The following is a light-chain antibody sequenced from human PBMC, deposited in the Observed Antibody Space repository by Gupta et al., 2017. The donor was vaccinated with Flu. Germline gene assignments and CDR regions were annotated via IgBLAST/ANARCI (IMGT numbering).Light chain of an antibody. Sequence: QSALTQPASVSGSPAQSITISCTGTTSDIYAYRYVSWYQQHPGKAPKVLIFEVSNRPSGVSNRFSGSKSGNTASLTISGLQADDEAEYYCSSYTSRGTYVFGTGTKVTVL. J-gene: IGLJ1*01. CDR1: TSDIYAYRY. CDR3: SSYTSRGTYV. CDR2: EVS. V-gene: IGLV2-14*01.